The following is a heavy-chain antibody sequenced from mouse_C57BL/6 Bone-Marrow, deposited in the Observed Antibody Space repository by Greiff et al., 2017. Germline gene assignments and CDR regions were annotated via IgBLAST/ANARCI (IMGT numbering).Heavy chain of an antibody. D-gene: IGHD2-5*01. CDR3: ARKPAYYSNFWFAY. V-gene: IGHV1-53*01. CDR1: GYTFTSYW. CDR2: INPSNGGT. J-gene: IGHJ3*01. Sequence: VQLKQPGTELVKPGASVKLSCKASGYTFTSYWMPWVKQRPGQGLEWIGNINPSNGGTNYNEKFKSKATLTVDKSSSTAYMQLSSLTSEDSAVYYCARKPAYYSNFWFAYWGQGTLVTVSA.